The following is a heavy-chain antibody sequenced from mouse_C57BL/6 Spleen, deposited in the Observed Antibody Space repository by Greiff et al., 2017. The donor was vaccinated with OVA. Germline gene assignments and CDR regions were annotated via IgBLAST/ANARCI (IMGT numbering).Heavy chain of an antibody. V-gene: IGHV1-22*01. D-gene: IGHD1-1*01. J-gene: IGHJ3*01. CDR2: INPNNGGT. CDR3: ARGYGSSYRFAY. Sequence: EVKLMESGPELVKPGASVKMSCKASGYTFTDYNMHWVKQSHGKSLEWIGYINPNNGGTSYNQKFKGKATLTVNKSSSTAYMELRSLTSEDSAVYYCARGYGSSYRFAYWGQGTLVTVSA. CDR1: GYTFTDYN.